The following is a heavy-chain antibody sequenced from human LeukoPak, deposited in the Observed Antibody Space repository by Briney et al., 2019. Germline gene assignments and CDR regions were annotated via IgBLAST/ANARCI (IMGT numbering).Heavy chain of an antibody. CDR1: GGSFSGYY. CDR2: INHSGST. CDR3: ARGSTVTTMWVANGMDV. J-gene: IGHJ6*02. D-gene: IGHD4-17*01. V-gene: IGHV4-34*01. Sequence: PSETLSLTCAVYGGSFSGYYWSWIRKPPGKGLEWIGEINHSGSTNYNPSLKSRVTISVDTSKNQFSLKLSSVTAADTAVYYCARGSTVTTMWVANGMDVWGQGTTVTVSS.